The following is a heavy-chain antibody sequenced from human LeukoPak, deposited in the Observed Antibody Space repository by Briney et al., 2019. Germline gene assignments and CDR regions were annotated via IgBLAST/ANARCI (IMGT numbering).Heavy chain of an antibody. CDR1: GVTLSNTW. V-gene: IGHV3-15*01. J-gene: IGHJ4*02. CDR2: IQSKSNGGTT. Sequence: GRSLRLSCAASGVTLSNTWVTWVRQAPGQGLEWVGLIQSKSNGGTTDYTEPVKGRFTISRDDSKNTMYLQMNSLKTEDTAVYYCARGRGIDYWGQGTLVTVSS. CDR3: ARGRGIDY.